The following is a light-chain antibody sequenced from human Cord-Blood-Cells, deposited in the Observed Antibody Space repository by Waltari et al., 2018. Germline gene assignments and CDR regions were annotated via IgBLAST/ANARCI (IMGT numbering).Light chain of an antibody. J-gene: IGKJ2*01. V-gene: IGKV2-28*01. CDR3: MQALQTPYT. Sequence: DIVMTESPLSLPATPGEPASISLRAIQSLLHSNGYNYLDWYLQKPGQSPQLLTYLGSNRASGGPDRFSGSGSGTDFTLKISRVEAEDVGVYYCMQALQTPYTFGQGTKLEIK. CDR1: QSLLHSNGYNY. CDR2: LGS.